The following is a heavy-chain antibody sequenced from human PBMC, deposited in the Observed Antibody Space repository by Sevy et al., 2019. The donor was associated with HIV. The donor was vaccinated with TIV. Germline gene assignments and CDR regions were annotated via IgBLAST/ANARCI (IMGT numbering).Heavy chain of an antibody. CDR3: ARVDSSGYYPAFDI. Sequence: GGSLRLSCAASGFTFSSYWMSWVRQAPGKGLEWVANIKQDGSEKYYVDSVKGRFTISRDSAKNSLYLQMNSLRAEDTAVYYCARVDSSGYYPAFDIWGQGTMVTVSS. D-gene: IGHD3-22*01. V-gene: IGHV3-7*01. CDR1: GFTFSSYW. J-gene: IGHJ3*02. CDR2: IKQDGSEK.